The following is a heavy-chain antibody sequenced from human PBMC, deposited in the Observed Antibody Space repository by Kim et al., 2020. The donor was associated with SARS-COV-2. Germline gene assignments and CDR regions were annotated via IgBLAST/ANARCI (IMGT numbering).Heavy chain of an antibody. CDR2: IYYSGGT. CDR3: ARGRAYSSLNY. D-gene: IGHD6-19*01. J-gene: IGHJ4*02. CDR1: GGSISSYY. V-gene: IGHV4-59*13. Sequence: SETLSLTCTVSGGSISSYYWSWIRQPPGKGLEWIGYIYYSGGTDYNPSLKSRVTISVDTSKNQFSLQLTSVTATNTAVYYCARGRAYSSLNYWGQGTLVT.